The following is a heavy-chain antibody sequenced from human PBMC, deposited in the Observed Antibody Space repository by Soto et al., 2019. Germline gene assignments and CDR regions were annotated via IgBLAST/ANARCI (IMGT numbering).Heavy chain of an antibody. J-gene: IGHJ5*02. D-gene: IGHD2-2*01. CDR1: GFSFSNYG. CDR3: AKDRVIQLLPIWPDP. CDR2: VSSDGNNK. Sequence: QVHLVESGGGVLQPGTSLRLSWVAAGFSFSNYGMHWVRQAPGKGLEWVAFVSSDGNNKYYAESVKGRFTISRDNSKNPLFLQVDRLTVDDTAVYYCAKDRVIQLLPIWPDPWGQGTLVTVSS. V-gene: IGHV3-30*18.